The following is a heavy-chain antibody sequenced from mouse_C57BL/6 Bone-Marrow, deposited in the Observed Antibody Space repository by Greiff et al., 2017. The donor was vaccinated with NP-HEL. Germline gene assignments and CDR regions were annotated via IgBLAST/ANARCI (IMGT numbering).Heavy chain of an antibody. V-gene: IGHV1-19*01. J-gene: IGHJ2*01. CDR1: GYTFTDYY. CDR3: AREGEIYYGNYFDY. CDR2: INPYNGGT. Sequence: EVKLMESGPVLVKPGASVKMSCKASGYTFTDYYMNWVKQSHGKSLEWIGVINPYNGGTSYNQKFKGKATLTVDKSSSTAYMELNSLTSEDSAVYYCAREGEIYYGNYFDYWGQGTTLTVSS. D-gene: IGHD2-1*01.